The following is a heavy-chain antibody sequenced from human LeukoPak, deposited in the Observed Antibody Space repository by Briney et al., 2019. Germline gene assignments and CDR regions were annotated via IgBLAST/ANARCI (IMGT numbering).Heavy chain of an antibody. Sequence: GGSLRLSCAASGFTFSDACVAWVRQAPGRGMEWVGHIKSETDGETTDYAAPVKGRFTISRDDSQTTLYLQMNSLKTEDTAVYYCATEVLGYSFGNYWGQGTLVTVSS. CDR2: IKSETDGETT. CDR3: ATEVLGYSFGNY. D-gene: IGHD5-18*01. V-gene: IGHV3-15*01. CDR1: GFTFSDAC. J-gene: IGHJ4*02.